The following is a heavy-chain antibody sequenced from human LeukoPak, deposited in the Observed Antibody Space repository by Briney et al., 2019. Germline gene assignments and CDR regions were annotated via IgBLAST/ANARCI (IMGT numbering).Heavy chain of an antibody. D-gene: IGHD1-26*01. CDR2: ISAYNGNT. CDR3: AREPLVVGATVDY. CDR1: GYTFTKYG. Sequence: ASVKVSCKASGYTFTKYGISWVRQAPGQGLEWMGWISAYNGNTNYAQKLQGRVTMTTDTSTSTAFMELRSLRSDDTAGYYCAREPLVVGATVDYWGQGTLVTVSS. J-gene: IGHJ4*02. V-gene: IGHV1-18*01.